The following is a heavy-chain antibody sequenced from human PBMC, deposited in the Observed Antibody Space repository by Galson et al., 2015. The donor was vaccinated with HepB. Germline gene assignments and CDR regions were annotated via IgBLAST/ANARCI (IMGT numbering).Heavy chain of an antibody. CDR3: ARDRGAGNSWYKVGWFDP. CDR2: IYSSGST. CDR1: GFTVSSEY. J-gene: IGHJ5*02. V-gene: IGHV3-53*01. Sequence: SLRLSCAASGFTVSSEYISWVRQVPGKGLEWLSIIYSSGSTYYADSVKGRFTMSRDNSRNTLYLQMNNVRVDDTAVYHCARDRGAGNSWYKVGWFDPWGQGTLVTVSS. D-gene: IGHD6-13*01.